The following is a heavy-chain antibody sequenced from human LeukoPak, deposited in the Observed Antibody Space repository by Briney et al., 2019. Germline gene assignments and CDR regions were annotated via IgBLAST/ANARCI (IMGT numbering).Heavy chain of an antibody. J-gene: IGHJ4*02. Sequence: SETLSLTCTVSGGSVSSGSYYWSWIRHPPGKGLEWIGYIYYSGSTNYNPSLKSRVTISVDTSKNQFSLKLSSVTAADTAVYYCASIGGFFTDYWGQGTLVTVSS. CDR3: ASIGGFFTDY. CDR2: IYYSGST. D-gene: IGHD4-23*01. CDR1: GGSVSSGSYY. V-gene: IGHV4-61*01.